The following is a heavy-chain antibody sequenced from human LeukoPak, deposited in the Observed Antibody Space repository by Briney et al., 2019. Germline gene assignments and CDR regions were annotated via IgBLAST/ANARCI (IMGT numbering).Heavy chain of an antibody. CDR2: IWYDGSNK. Sequence: PGGSLRLSCAASGFTFSSYGMHWVRQAPGKGLEWVAVIWYDGSNKYYADSVKGRFTISRDNSKNTLYLQMNSLRAEDTAVYYCARGYESSGPDYWGQGTLVTVSS. D-gene: IGHD3-22*01. CDR3: ARGYESSGPDY. V-gene: IGHV3-33*01. J-gene: IGHJ4*02. CDR1: GFTFSSYG.